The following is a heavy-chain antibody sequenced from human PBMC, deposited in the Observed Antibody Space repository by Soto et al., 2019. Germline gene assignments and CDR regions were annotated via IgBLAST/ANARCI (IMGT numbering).Heavy chain of an antibody. Sequence: GGSLRLSCAASGFTFSDYYMGWIRQAPGKGLEWLAYISRDGNAIFYADSVNGRSTISRDNAKNSLFLQMDDLRVEDTAVYYCAREPSSGNDYWGQGTLVTVSS. CDR3: AREPSSGNDY. J-gene: IGHJ4*02. D-gene: IGHD6-19*01. CDR1: GFTFSDYY. V-gene: IGHV3-11*01. CDR2: ISRDGNAI.